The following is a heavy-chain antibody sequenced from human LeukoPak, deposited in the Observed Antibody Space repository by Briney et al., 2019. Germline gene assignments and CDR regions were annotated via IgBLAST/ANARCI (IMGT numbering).Heavy chain of an antibody. D-gene: IGHD5-24*01. V-gene: IGHV3-64*01. CDR2: ISSNGGST. CDR1: GFTFSSYA. Sequence: GGSLRLSCAASGFTFSSYAMHWVRQAPGKGLEYVSAISSNGGSTYYANSVKGRFTIFRDNSKNTLYLQMGSLRAEDMAVNYCARGEIPGAFDIWGQGTMVTVSS. CDR3: ARGEIPGAFDI. J-gene: IGHJ3*02.